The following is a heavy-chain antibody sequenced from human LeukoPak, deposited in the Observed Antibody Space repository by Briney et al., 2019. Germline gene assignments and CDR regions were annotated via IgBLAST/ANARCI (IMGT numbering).Heavy chain of an antibody. CDR1: GYTFTSYY. V-gene: IGHV1-46*01. CDR2: INPSGGST. J-gene: IGHJ3*02. Sequence: GASVKVSCKASGYTFTSYYMHWVRQAPGQGLEWMGIINPSGGSTSYAQKFQGRVTMTRDTSTSTVYMELSSLRSEDTAVYYCARGAMIVVVTDDAFDIWGQGTMVTVSS. D-gene: IGHD3-22*01. CDR3: ARGAMIVVVTDDAFDI.